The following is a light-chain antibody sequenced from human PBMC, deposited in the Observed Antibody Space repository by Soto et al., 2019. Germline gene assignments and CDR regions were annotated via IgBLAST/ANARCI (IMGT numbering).Light chain of an antibody. J-gene: IGLJ1*01. Sequence: QSVLTQPPSASGSPGQSVAMSCTGTSSDIGGYNFVSWYQQHPGKAPKLMIYDVTKRPSGVPDRFSGSKSGNTATLIVSGLQAEDEADYYCSSHGGSNNPYVFGPGTKVTVL. CDR1: SSDIGGYNF. CDR3: SSHGGSNNPYV. CDR2: DVT. V-gene: IGLV2-8*01.